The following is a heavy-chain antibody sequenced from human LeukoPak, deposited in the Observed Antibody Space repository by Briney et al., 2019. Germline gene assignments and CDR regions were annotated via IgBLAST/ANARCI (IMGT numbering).Heavy chain of an antibody. J-gene: IGHJ6*03. CDR2: INPSGGST. Sequence: ASVKVSCKASGYTFTSYYMHWVRQAPGQGLEWMGIINPSGGSTSYAQKFQGRVTMTRDTSTSTVYMELSSLRSEDTAVYYCARIHGEWLGYYYYYMDVWGKGTTVTVSS. CDR3: ARIHGEWLGYYYYYMDV. V-gene: IGHV1-46*01. CDR1: GYTFTSYY. D-gene: IGHD6-19*01.